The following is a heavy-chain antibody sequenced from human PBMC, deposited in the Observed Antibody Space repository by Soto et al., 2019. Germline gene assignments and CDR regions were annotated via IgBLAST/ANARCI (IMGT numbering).Heavy chain of an antibody. CDR3: ARYGGRYGDKNAAFDI. J-gene: IGHJ3*02. CDR1: GGSISSGGYY. Sequence: QVQLQESGPGLVKPSQTLSLTCTVSGGSISSGGYYWSWIRQHPGKGVEWIGYIYYSGSTYYNQSLKSRATVSVDTYKNQFSLKLSSVTAADTAVYYCARYGGRYGDKNAAFDIWCQGTMLTVSS. CDR2: IYYSGST. V-gene: IGHV4-31*03. D-gene: IGHD4-17*01.